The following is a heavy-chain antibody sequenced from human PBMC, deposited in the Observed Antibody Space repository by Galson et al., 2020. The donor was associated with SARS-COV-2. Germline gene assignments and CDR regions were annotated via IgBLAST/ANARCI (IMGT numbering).Heavy chain of an antibody. V-gene: IGHV1-24*01. CDR2: FDPEDGET. J-gene: IGHJ5*02. CDR1: GYTLTELS. CDR3: ATGAAAGHPRWFDP. Sequence: ASVKVSCKVSGYTLTELSMHWVRQAPGKGLEWMGGFDPEDGETIYAQKFQGRVTMTEDTSTDTAYMELSSLRSEDTAVYYCATGAAAGHPRWFDPWGQGTLVTVST. D-gene: IGHD6-13*01.